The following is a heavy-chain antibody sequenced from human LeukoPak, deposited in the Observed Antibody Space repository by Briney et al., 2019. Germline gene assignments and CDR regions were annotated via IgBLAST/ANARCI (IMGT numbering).Heavy chain of an antibody. V-gene: IGHV3-21*01. J-gene: IGHJ5*02. Sequence: GGSLRHSCAASGFNFSSYSMNWVRQAPGKGLELVSSISSSSSYIYYADSVKGRFTISRDNAKTSLYLQMNSLRAEDTAVYYCASSRSEGYDGDWFDPWGQGTLVTVSS. D-gene: IGHD5-12*01. CDR2: ISSSSSYI. CDR1: GFNFSSYS. CDR3: ASSRSEGYDGDWFDP.